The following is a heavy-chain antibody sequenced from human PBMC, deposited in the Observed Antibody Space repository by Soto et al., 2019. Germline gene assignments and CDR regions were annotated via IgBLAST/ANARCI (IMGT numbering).Heavy chain of an antibody. CDR3: ARLQGVGTTPFDY. V-gene: IGHV5-51*01. J-gene: IGHJ4*02. CDR1: GYSFTNYW. D-gene: IGHD1-26*01. CDR2: IYPGDSDT. Sequence: GESLKISCKGSGYSFTNYWIAWVRQMPGKGLEWMGIIYPGDSDTRYSPSFQGQVTVSADKSISTAYLQWSSLKASDGAMYYCARLQGVGTTPFDYWGQGTLVTVSS.